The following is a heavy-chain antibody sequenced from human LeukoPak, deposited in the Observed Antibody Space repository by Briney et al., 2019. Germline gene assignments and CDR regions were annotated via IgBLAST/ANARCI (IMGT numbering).Heavy chain of an antibody. CDR2: VSAYDGNT. D-gene: IGHD6-13*01. V-gene: IGHV1-18*01. CDR3: ARGEAAAADY. J-gene: IGHJ4*02. Sequence: GASVKVSCKASGYTFTSYGISWVRQAPGQGLEWMGWVSAYDGNTNYAQKLQGRLTMTTDRSTSTAYMELRSLRSDDTAMYYCARGEAAAADYWGQGTLVTVSS. CDR1: GYTFTSYG.